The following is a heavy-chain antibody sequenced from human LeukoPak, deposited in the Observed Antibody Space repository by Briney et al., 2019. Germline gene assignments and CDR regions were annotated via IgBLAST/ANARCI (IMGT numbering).Heavy chain of an antibody. CDR2: ISGSGGST. V-gene: IGHV3-23*01. J-gene: IGHJ5*02. CDR3: AKDPSFVGATPA. CDR1: GFTFSSYA. D-gene: IGHD1-26*01. Sequence: QPGGSLRLSCAASGFTFSSYAMSWVRQAAGKGLEWVSAISGSGGSTYYADSVKGRFTISRDNSKNTLYLQMNSLRAEDTAVYYCAKDPSFVGATPAWGQGTLVTVSS.